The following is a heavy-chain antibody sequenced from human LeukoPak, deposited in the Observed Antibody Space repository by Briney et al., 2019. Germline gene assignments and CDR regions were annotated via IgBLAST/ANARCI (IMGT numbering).Heavy chain of an antibody. Sequence: GGSLRLSCAASGFTFNSYEMNWVRQAPGKGLEWVSYISSSGSTIYYADSVKGRFTISRDNAKNSLYLQMNSLRAEDTAVYYCARRDYYYYYGMDVWSQGTTVTVSS. J-gene: IGHJ6*02. CDR1: GFTFNSYE. CDR3: ARRDYYYYYGMDV. CDR2: ISSSGSTI. V-gene: IGHV3-48*03.